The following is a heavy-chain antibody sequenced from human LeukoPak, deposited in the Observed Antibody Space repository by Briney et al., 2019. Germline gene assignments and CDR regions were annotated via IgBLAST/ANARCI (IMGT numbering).Heavy chain of an antibody. CDR1: GGSISSSSYY. CDR3: ASGKGYSGDY. CDR2: INHSGST. Sequence: SETLSLTCTVSGGSISSSSYYWGWIRQPPGKGLEWIGEINHSGSTNYNPSLKSRVTISVDTSKNQFSLKLSSVTAADTAVYYCASGKGYSGDYWGQGTLVTVSS. V-gene: IGHV4-39*07. J-gene: IGHJ4*02. D-gene: IGHD2-15*01.